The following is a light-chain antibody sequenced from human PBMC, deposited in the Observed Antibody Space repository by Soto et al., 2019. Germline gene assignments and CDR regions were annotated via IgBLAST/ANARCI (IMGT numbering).Light chain of an antibody. CDR3: SSYAGSNIYV. J-gene: IGLJ1*01. V-gene: IGLV2-8*01. CDR2: EVS. CDR1: SSDVGGYNY. Sequence: QSALTQPPSASGSPGQSGTSSCTGTSSDVGGYNYVSWYQQHPGKAPKLMIYEVSKRPSGVPDRFSGSKSGNTASLTVSGLQAEDEADYYCSSYAGSNIYVFGTGTKVTVL.